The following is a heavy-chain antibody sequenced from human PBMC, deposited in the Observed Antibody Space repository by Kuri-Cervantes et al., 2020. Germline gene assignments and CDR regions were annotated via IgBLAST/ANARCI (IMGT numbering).Heavy chain of an antibody. CDR1: GFTFSSYW. D-gene: IGHD3-10*01. Sequence: ESLKISCAASGFTFSSYWMHWVRQPPGKGPEWIGEISYRGSPNSNPSLESRVTISVDTSKNQFFLKLNSVTAADTAVYYCARAQGQTRSRPWLRPVSSYYYMDVWGKGTTVTVSS. CDR2: ISYRGSP. J-gene: IGHJ6*04. V-gene: IGHV4-34*01. CDR3: ARAQGQTRSRPWLRPVSSYYYMDV.